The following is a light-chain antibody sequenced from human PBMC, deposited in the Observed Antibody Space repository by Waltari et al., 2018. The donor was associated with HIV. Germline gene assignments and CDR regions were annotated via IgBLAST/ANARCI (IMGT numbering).Light chain of an antibody. Sequence: SYVLAQPPSVSVAPGKTARITCGGNNIGSKSVHWYQQKPGQAPVVVIYYDSDRPSGIPERFSGSNSGNTATLTISRVEAGDEADYYCQVWDSSSDAYVFGTGTTVTVL. CDR3: QVWDSSSDAYV. V-gene: IGLV3-21*04. CDR2: YDS. CDR1: NIGSKS. J-gene: IGLJ1*01.